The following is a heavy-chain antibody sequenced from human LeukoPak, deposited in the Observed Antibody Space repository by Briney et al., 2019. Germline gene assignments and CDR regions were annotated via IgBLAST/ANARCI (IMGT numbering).Heavy chain of an antibody. J-gene: IGHJ3*02. D-gene: IGHD6-19*01. CDR2: TYYRSKWSN. Sequence: SQTLSLICAISGDSVSSNSAVWNWIRQSPSRGLEWLGRTYYRSKWSNNYAVSVKSRIIINPDTSENQFSLQLNSVTPEDTAVYYCARELGIAVAVYDAFDIWGQGTMVTVSS. CDR1: GDSVSSNSAV. V-gene: IGHV6-1*01. CDR3: ARELGIAVAVYDAFDI.